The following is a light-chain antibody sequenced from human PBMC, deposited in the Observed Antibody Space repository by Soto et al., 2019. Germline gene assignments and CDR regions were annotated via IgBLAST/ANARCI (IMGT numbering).Light chain of an antibody. V-gene: IGKV2D-29*01. CDR3: MQCAQLPRT. CDR2: EAS. Sequence: IALPQIQLSHSVTPGRRPSIPGKLTRALLKVNERPSCYWSFQGPGQPPRILIYEASKRFSGVPDRFSGSGSGTEFTLKISRVEPEDVGVYYCMQCAQLPRTFGPGTKLEIK. J-gene: IGKJ2*01. CDR1: RALLKVNERPS.